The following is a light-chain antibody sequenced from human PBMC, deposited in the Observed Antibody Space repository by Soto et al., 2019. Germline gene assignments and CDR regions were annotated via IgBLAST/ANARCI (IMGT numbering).Light chain of an antibody. CDR3: QQRSNWPPIT. CDR1: QSVSSSY. V-gene: IGKV3D-20*02. CDR2: DAS. J-gene: IGKJ5*01. Sequence: IVLTPSPFILSLSQGQSATLSCRARQSVSSSYLAWYQQKPGQAPRRLIYDASNRATGSPARFSGSGFGTDFSLTISSLEPEDFAVYYCQQRSNWPPITFGQGTRLEI.